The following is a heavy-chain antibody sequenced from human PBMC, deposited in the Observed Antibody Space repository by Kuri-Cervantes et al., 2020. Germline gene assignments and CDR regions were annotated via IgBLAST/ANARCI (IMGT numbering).Heavy chain of an antibody. CDR2: ISSSGSTI. D-gene: IGHD6-19*01. Sequence: GSLRLSCAASGFTFSSYEMNWVRQAPGKGLEWVSYISSSGSTIYYADSVKGRFTISRDNAKNSLYLQMNSLRAEDTAVYYCARRGSGWSFDYWGQGTLVTVSS. J-gene: IGHJ4*02. CDR1: GFTFSSYE. V-gene: IGHV3-48*03. CDR3: ARRGSGWSFDY.